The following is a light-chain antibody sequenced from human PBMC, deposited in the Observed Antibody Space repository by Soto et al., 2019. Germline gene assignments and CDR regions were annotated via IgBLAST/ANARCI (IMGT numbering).Light chain of an antibody. V-gene: IGKV1-5*03. J-gene: IGKJ1*01. CDR2: KAS. CDR3: EQYGSYST. Sequence: DIQMTQSPSTLSASVGDRVTITCRASQSISTWLAWYQQKPGKAPKLLIYKASSLESGVPSRFSGSGSGTEFTLTVCSLQPDDFATYYCEQYGSYSTFGQGTKGEIE. CDR1: QSISTW.